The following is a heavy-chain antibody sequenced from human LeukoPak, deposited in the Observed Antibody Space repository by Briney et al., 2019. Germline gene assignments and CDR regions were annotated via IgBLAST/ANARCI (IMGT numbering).Heavy chain of an antibody. CDR1: GFTFSSYW. CDR3: ATAGQWRFDS. Sequence: GGFLRLSCVVSGFTFSSYWMHWVRQAPGKGLVWVSRLSPDGGTIDYSDSVRGRFTISRDNAKDTLYLQMNSLRVGDTAVYYCATAGQWRFDSWGLGTLVTVSS. V-gene: IGHV3-74*01. D-gene: IGHD6-19*01. J-gene: IGHJ4*02. CDR2: LSPDGGTI.